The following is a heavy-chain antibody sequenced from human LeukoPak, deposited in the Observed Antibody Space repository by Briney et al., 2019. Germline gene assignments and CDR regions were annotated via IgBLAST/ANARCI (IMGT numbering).Heavy chain of an antibody. CDR1: GFTFSSYE. J-gene: IGHJ6*02. CDR3: ARSSYYYYYGMDV. D-gene: IGHD6-6*01. CDR2: ISSSGSTI. V-gene: IGHV3-48*03. Sequence: GGSLRLSCAASGFTFSSYEMNWVRQAPGKGREWVSYISSSGSTIYYADSVKGRFTISRDNAKNSLYLQMNSLRAEDTAVYYCARSSYYYYYGMDVWGQGTTVTVSS.